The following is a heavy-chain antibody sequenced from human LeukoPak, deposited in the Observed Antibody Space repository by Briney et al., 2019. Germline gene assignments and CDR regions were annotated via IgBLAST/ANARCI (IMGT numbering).Heavy chain of an antibody. CDR2: ISSSSGAI. CDR1: GFTFSSYG. Sequence: GGSLRLSCVASGFTFSSYGMNWVRQAPGRGLEWISFISSSSGAIYYADSVKGRFTISRDNAKNSVYLQVNSLRVEDTAVYPCAKDREPHDFWSGYHDYWGQGILVTVSS. V-gene: IGHV3-48*01. J-gene: IGHJ4*02. D-gene: IGHD3-3*01. CDR3: AKDREPHDFWSGYHDY.